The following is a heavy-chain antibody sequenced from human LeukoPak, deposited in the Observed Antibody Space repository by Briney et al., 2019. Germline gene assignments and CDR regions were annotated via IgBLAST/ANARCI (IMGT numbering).Heavy chain of an antibody. CDR3: ARVHSGYDFAVGTVTYFDY. D-gene: IGHD5-12*01. V-gene: IGHV4-4*07. CDR1: GGPISSYY. Sequence: KPSETLSLTCTVSGGPISSYYWSWIRQPAGKGLEWIGRIYTSGSTNYNPSLKSRVTMSVDTSKNQFSLKLSSVTAADTAVYYCARVHSGYDFAVGTVTYFDYWGQGTLVTVSS. CDR2: IYTSGST. J-gene: IGHJ4*02.